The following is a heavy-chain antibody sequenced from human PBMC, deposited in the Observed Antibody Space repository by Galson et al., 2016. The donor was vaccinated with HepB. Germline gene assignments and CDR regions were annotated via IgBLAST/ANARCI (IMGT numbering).Heavy chain of an antibody. Sequence: SLRLSCAASGLTFSSYGMHWVRQAPGKGLEWVAVISYDGSNKYYEESVKGRFTISRDNSKNTLYLQMNSLRAEDTAVYYCAKDRGGIIPAAEMIEYWGQGTLVTVSS. CDR1: GLTFSSYG. J-gene: IGHJ4*02. CDR3: AKDRGGIIPAAEMIEY. V-gene: IGHV3-30*18. D-gene: IGHD2-2*01. CDR2: ISYDGSNK.